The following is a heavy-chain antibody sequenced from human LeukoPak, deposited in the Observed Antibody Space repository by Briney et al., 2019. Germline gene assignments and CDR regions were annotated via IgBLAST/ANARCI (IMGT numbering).Heavy chain of an antibody. CDR1: GDSISMHY. J-gene: IGHJ6*03. V-gene: IGHV4-59*11. CDR2: IDHTGST. D-gene: IGHD6-13*01. CDR3: ARGRVSSSSWSSTYYYYIYIDV. Sequence: SETLSLTCSVSGDSISMHYWSWIRQPPGKGLECIGYIDHTGSTNYNPFLNSRVTISRDMSKNHFSLKLSSVTAADTAVYFCARGRVSSSSWSSTYYYYIYIDVWGKGTTVTVSS.